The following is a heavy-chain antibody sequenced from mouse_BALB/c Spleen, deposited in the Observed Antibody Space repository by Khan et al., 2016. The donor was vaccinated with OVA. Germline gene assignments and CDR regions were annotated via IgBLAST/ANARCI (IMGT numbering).Heavy chain of an antibody. CDR2: INPSTGYT. Sequence: VQLKQSGAELAKPGPSLKMSSTASGYTFTTYWIHWINQSPGQGLEWIGYINPSTGYTEYYNNFTDKATLTANETSSTAYMQQNSLKSADSAVYCCGRRGLYGLYDYWGQGNLGHCLC. D-gene: IGHD2-3*01. CDR3: GRRGLYGLYDY. J-gene: IGHJ3*01. CDR1: GYTFTTYW. V-gene: IGHV1-7*01.